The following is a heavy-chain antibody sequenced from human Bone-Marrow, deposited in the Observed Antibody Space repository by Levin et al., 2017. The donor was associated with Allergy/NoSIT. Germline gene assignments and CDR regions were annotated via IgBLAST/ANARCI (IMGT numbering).Heavy chain of an antibody. J-gene: IGHJ3*01. CDR3: ARGYYDTSGYYYPRPRGAFAF. CDR2: ILPRSGDT. D-gene: IGHD3-22*01. V-gene: IGHV1-2*02. CDR1: GYTFTDYY. Sequence: ASVKVSCKTSGYTFTDYYLHWVRQAPGQGLEWMGWILPRSGDTNYAQTFQGRVTLTTDTSISTAYMELNTLTSDDTAVYYCARGYYDTSGYYYPRPRGAFAFWGQGTMVTVSS.